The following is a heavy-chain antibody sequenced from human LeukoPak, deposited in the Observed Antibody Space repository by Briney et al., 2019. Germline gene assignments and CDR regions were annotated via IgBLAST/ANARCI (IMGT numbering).Heavy chain of an antibody. V-gene: IGHV1-69*04. J-gene: IGHJ4*02. D-gene: IGHD5-12*01. CDR3: AGGYSGYALDY. CDR1: GGTFSSYA. Sequence: SVKVSCKASGGTFSSYAISWVRQAPGQGLEWMGRIIPILGIANYAQKFQGRVTITADKSTSTAYMELSSLGSEDTAVYYCAGGYSGYALDYWGQGTLVTVSS. CDR2: IIPILGIA.